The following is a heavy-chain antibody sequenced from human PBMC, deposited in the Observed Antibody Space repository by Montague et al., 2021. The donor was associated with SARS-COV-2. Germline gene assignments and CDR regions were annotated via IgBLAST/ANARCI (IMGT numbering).Heavy chain of an antibody. CDR1: GFSLSTSGMC. CDR2: IDWDXDK. Sequence: PALVKPTQTLTLTCTFSGFSLSTSGMCVSWIRQPPGKALEWLALIDWDXDKYYSTSLKTRLTISKDTSKNQVVLTMTNMDPVDTAMYYCARISAWYSSGWSAFDYWGQGTLVTVSS. D-gene: IGHD6-19*01. CDR3: ARISAWYSSGWSAFDY. J-gene: IGHJ4*02. V-gene: IGHV2-70*01.